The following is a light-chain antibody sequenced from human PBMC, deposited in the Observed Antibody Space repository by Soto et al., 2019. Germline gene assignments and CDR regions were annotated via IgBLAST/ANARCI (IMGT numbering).Light chain of an antibody. CDR2: EAC. V-gene: IGKV3-20*01. CDR3: QQYGGSPRT. J-gene: IGKJ1*01. CDR1: QSVSRCS. Sequence: TVLTQSPGTLSLSRGDRATLSSGASQSVSRCSLVWYQQERGQAPRLLSPEACSRATGIPDRFSGSGSGTDFTLTISRLEPEDFAVYYCQQYGGSPRTFGRRTKVDI.